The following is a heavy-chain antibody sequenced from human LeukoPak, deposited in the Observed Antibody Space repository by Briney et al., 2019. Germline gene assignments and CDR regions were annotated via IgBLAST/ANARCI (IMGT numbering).Heavy chain of an antibody. CDR3: ARDSIVVVPAAFDY. J-gene: IGHJ4*02. D-gene: IGHD2-2*01. CDR2: ISSSGSTI. CDR1: GFTFSSYE. Sequence: GGSLRLSCAASGFTFSSYEMNWVRQAPGKGLEWVSYISSSGSTIYYADSVKGRFTTSRDNAKNSLYLQMNSLRAEDTAVYYCARDSIVVVPAAFDYWGQGTLVTVSS. V-gene: IGHV3-48*03.